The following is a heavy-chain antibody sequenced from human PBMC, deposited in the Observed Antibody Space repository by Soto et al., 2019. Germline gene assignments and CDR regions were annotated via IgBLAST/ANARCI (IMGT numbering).Heavy chain of an antibody. D-gene: IGHD3-9*01. CDR1: GFTFSSYG. J-gene: IGHJ4*02. V-gene: IGHV3-33*01. CDR2: IWYDGSNK. CDR3: AREGTFYDFLTVYNREYYFDY. Sequence: VGSLRLSCAASGFTFSSYGMHWVRQAPGKGLEWVAVIWYDGSNKYYADSVKGRFTISRDNSKNTLYLQMNSLRAEDTAVYYCAREGTFYDFLTVYNREYYFDYWGQGPRVT.